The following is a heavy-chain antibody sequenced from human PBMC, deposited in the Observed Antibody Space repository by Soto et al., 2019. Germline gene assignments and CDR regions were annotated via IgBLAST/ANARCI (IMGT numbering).Heavy chain of an antibody. CDR2: IYYSGST. J-gene: IGHJ6*02. CDR1: GGSVSSGSYY. V-gene: IGHV4-61*01. Sequence: SETLSLTCTVSGGSVSSGSYYWGWIRQPPGKGLEWIGYIYYSGSTNYNPSLKSRVTISVDTSKNQFSLKLSSVTAADTAVYYCAREAVAGNYYYYGMDVWGQGTTVTVSS. CDR3: AREAVAGNYYYYGMDV. D-gene: IGHD6-19*01.